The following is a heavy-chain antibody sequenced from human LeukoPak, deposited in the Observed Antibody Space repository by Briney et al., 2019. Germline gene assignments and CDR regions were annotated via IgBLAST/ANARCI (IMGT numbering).Heavy chain of an antibody. J-gene: IGHJ4*02. CDR3: AKEYYDFWSGYPHDY. CDR2: ISGSGGST. CDR1: GFTLSSYA. D-gene: IGHD3-3*01. V-gene: IGHV3-23*01. Sequence: GGSLRLSCAASGFTLSSYAMSWVRHAPGKGLEWVSAISGSGGSTYYADSVKGRFTISRDNSKNTLYLRMNSLRAEDTAVYYCAKEYYDFWSGYPHDYWGQGTLVTVSS.